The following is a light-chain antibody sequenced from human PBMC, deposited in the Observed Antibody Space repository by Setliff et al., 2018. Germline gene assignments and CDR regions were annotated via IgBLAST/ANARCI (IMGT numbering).Light chain of an antibody. Sequence: QSVLTQPPSASGTPGQRVTISCSGSSSNIGSNTVNWYQQFTGTAPKLLIYRNNQRPSGVPDRFSGSKSATSASLAISGLQAEDEADYYCAAWDDSLNGRYVFGTGTKATVL. J-gene: IGLJ1*01. CDR1: SSNIGSNT. V-gene: IGLV1-44*01. CDR3: AAWDDSLNGRYV. CDR2: RNN.